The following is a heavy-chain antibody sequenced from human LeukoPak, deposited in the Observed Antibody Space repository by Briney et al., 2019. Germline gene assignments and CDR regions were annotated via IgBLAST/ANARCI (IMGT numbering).Heavy chain of an antibody. CDR1: GGSISSYY. D-gene: IGHD2-15*01. CDR3: AREYCSGGSCYSVAFDI. J-gene: IGHJ3*02. V-gene: IGHV4-59*01. Sequence: SETLSLTCTVSGGSISSYYWSWIRQPPGKGLEWIGHIYYSGSTNYNPSLKSRVTISVDTSKNQFSLKLSSVTAADTAVYYCAREYCSGGSCYSVAFDIWGQGTMVTVSS. CDR2: IYYSGST.